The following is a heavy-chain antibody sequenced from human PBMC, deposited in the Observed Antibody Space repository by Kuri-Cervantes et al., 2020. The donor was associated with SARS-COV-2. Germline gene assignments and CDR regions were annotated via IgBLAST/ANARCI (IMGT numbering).Heavy chain of an antibody. J-gene: IGHJ4*02. D-gene: IGHD5-18*01. CDR2: IDPSGGI. CDR1: GYIFSDYY. Sequence: ASVKVSCKASGYIFSDYYFHWVRQAPGQGPEWMGWIDPSGGINPAQKFQDRVTMTRDTSTTTIHMELSRLTPDDTAVLYCARDRRTGGYSSGSDLWGQGTLVTVSS. CDR3: ARDRRTGGYSSGSDL. V-gene: IGHV1-2*02.